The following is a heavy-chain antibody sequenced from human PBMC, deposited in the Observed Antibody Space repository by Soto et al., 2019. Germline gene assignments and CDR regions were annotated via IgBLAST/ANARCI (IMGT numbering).Heavy chain of an antibody. CDR1: GFTFSSYA. Sequence: EVQLLESGGGLVQPGGSLRLSCAASGFTFSSYAMSWVRQAPGKGLEWVSAISGSGGSTYYADSVKGRFTISRDNSKTTLYLQMNSLRAEDTAVYYCAKEGREYYYDSSGYSSWGQGTLVTVSS. V-gene: IGHV3-23*01. CDR3: AKEGREYYYDSSGYSS. J-gene: IGHJ5*02. CDR2: ISGSGGST. D-gene: IGHD3-22*01.